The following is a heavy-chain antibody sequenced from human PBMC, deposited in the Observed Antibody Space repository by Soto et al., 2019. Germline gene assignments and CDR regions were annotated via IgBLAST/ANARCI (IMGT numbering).Heavy chain of an antibody. CDR3: AKKSPRGGQLGYFAV. D-gene: IGHD6-6*01. V-gene: IGHV3-23*01. CDR1: GFTFSSYA. CDR2: ISGSGGST. J-gene: IGHJ4*02. Sequence: HPGGSLRLSCAASGFTFSSYAMNWVRQAPGKGLEWVSAISGSGGSTFYADSVKGRFTISRDNSKNTLYMQMNSLRAEDTAVYFYAKKSPRGGQLGYFAVRGQGALVTVSS.